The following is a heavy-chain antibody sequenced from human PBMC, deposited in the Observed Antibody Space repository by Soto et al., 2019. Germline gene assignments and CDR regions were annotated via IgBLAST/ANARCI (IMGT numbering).Heavy chain of an antibody. Sequence: QVQLQESGPGLVKPSETLSLTCTVSGGSISSYYWSWIRQPPGKGLEWIGYIYYSGSTNYNPSLKIRVTIAVDTSKNQSSRKLSSVPAGDRAVYYCARVGYGGSPGYFDYWGQGTLVTVSS. CDR3: ARVGYGGSPGYFDY. V-gene: IGHV4-59*01. CDR2: IYYSGST. D-gene: IGHD5-12*01. J-gene: IGHJ4*02. CDR1: GGSISSYY.